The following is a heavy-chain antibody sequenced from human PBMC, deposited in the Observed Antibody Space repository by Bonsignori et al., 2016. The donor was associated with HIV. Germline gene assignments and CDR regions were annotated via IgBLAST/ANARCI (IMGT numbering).Heavy chain of an antibody. CDR2: INWNGVST. CDR3: ARHTASTWYLSSFVFFDY. Sequence: WIRHAPGKGLEWVSGINWNGVSTGYADSVKGRFTISRDNAKNSLYLQMNSLRAEDTALYHCARHTASTWYLSSFVFFDYWGQGTLVTVSS. D-gene: IGHD6-13*01. V-gene: IGHV3-20*01. J-gene: IGHJ4*02.